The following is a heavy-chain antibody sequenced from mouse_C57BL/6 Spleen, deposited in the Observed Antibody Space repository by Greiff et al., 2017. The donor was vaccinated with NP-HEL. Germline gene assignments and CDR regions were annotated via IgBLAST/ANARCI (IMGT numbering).Heavy chain of an antibody. Sequence: EVQLQQSGPVLVKPGASVKMSCKASGYTFTDYYMNWVKQSHGKSLEWIGVINPYNGGTSYNQKFKGKVTLTVDKSSSTAYMELNSLTSEDSAVYYCANSLYYYGSSSFAYWGQGTLVTVSA. CDR3: ANSLYYYGSSSFAY. D-gene: IGHD1-1*01. V-gene: IGHV1-19*01. CDR2: INPYNGGT. J-gene: IGHJ3*01. CDR1: GYTFTDYY.